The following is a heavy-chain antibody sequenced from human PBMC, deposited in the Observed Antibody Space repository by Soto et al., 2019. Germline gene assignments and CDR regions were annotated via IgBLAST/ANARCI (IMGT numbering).Heavy chain of an antibody. CDR1: GFTFSSYG. V-gene: IGHV3-33*01. D-gene: IGHD6-6*01. Sequence: VQLVESGGGVVQPGRSLRLSCAASGFTFSSYGMHWVRQAPGKGLEWVAVIWYDGSNKYYADSVKGRFTISRDNSKNTLYLQMNSLRAEDTAVYYCARDQTSSIDYWGQGTLVTVSS. CDR3: ARDQTSSIDY. J-gene: IGHJ4*02. CDR2: IWYDGSNK.